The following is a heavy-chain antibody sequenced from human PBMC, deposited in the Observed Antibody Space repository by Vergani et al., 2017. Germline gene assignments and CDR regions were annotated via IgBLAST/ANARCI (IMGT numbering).Heavy chain of an antibody. CDR1: GFTFSSYA. CDR2: ISGSGGNT. V-gene: IGHV3-23*04. D-gene: IGHD2-2*01. Sequence: VQLVESAGGLVQPGGSLRLSCAASGFTFSSYAMSWVRQVPGKGLEWVSGISGSGGNTYYANSVKGRFTISRDNSKNTLYLQMNSLRADDTTVYYCAKGLYCSRTSCDDGRGYYYGMGVWGQGTTVTFSS. J-gene: IGHJ6*02. CDR3: AKGLYCSRTSCDDGRGYYYGMGV.